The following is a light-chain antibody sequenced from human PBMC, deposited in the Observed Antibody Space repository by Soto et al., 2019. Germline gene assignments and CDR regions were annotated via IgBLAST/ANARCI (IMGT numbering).Light chain of an antibody. CDR2: DAS. CDR1: QTIDKK. CDR3: QQYNTYSRT. Sequence: IRLTQSPSMQSASVGDRVTITCRASQTIDKKLAWYQQKPGKAPKLLIFDASTLETGVPLRFSGSGSGTEFSLSINSLQPEDFGTYYCQQYNTYSRTFGQGTKVDIK. V-gene: IGKV1-5*01. J-gene: IGKJ1*01.